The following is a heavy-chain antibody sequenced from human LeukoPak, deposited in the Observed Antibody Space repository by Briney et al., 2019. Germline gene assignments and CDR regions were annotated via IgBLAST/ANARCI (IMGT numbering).Heavy chain of an antibody. Sequence: ASVKVSCKASGYTFTSYGISWVRQAPGQGLEWMGWISAYNGNTNYAQKLQGRVTMTTDTSTSTAYMELNSLRAEDTAVYYCARVPPLVGAVEDYWGQGTLVTVSS. CDR2: ISAYNGNT. J-gene: IGHJ4*02. D-gene: IGHD1-26*01. CDR1: GYTFTSYG. CDR3: ARVPPLVGAVEDY. V-gene: IGHV1-18*01.